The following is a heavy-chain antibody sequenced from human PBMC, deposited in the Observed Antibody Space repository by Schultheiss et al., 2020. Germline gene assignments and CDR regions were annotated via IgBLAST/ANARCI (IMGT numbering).Heavy chain of an antibody. CDR3: ARDSRAYCGGDCYWGIDY. J-gene: IGHJ4*02. CDR2: ISGSGGST. V-gene: IGHV3-23*01. Sequence: GGSLRLSCAASGFTFSDYYMSWIRQPPGKGLEWVSAISGSGGSTYYADSVKGRFTISRDNSKNTLYLQMGSLRAEDMAVYYCARDSRAYCGGDCYWGIDYWGQGTLVTVSS. CDR1: GFTFSDYY. D-gene: IGHD2-21*02.